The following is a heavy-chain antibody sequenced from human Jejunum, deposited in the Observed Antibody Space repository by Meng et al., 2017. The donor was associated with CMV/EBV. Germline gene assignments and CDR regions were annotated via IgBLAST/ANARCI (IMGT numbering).Heavy chain of an antibody. CDR3: ARGAGRITIFEVVISWFDP. Sequence: CTNYGIGWVRQMEGKGTEWMGIINPCDSDTRYSPSFQGQVAVAADKSISTAYLQWSSLKASDTAMYYCARGAGRITIFEVVISWFDPWGQGTLVTVSS. CDR1: CTNYG. J-gene: IGHJ5*02. V-gene: IGHV5-51*01. D-gene: IGHD3-3*01. CDR2: INPCDSDT.